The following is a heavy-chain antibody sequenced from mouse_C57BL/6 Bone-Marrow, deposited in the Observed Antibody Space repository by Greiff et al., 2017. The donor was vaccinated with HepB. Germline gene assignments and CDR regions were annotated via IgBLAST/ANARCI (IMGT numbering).Heavy chain of an antibody. CDR2: IDPNSGGT. D-gene: IGHD1-1*01. J-gene: IGHJ3*01. V-gene: IGHV1-72*01. CDR1: GYTFTSYC. Sequence: QVQLKEPGAELVKPGASVKLSCKASGYTFTSYCMHWVKQRPGRGLEWIGRIDPNSGGTKYNEKFKSKATLTVDKPSSTAYMQLSSLTSEDSAVYYCARPSYGSSQAWFAYWGQGTLVTVSA. CDR3: ARPSYGSSQAWFAY.